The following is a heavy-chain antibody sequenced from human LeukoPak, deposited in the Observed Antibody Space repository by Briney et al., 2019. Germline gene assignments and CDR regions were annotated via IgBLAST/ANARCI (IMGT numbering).Heavy chain of an antibody. CDR2: INHSGST. CDR1: GGSFSGYY. V-gene: IGHV4-34*01. CDR3: ARGPRRPAAAPEY. Sequence: SETLSLTCAVYGGSFSGYYWSWIRQPPGKGLEWIGEINHSGSTNYSPSLKSRVTIAVDTSKNQFSLKVSSVTAADTAVYRCARGPRRPAAAPEYWGQGTLVTVSS. J-gene: IGHJ4*02. D-gene: IGHD6-13*01.